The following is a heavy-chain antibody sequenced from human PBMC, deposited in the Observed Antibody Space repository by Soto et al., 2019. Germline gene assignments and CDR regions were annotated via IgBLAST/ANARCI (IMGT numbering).Heavy chain of an antibody. CDR1: SGSISSSNW. J-gene: IGHJ6*03. D-gene: IGHD2-15*01. V-gene: IGHV4-4*02. CDR2: IYHSGST. Sequence: QVQLQESGPGLVKPSGTLSLTCAVSSGSISSSNWWSWVRQPPGKGLEGIGEIYHSGSTNYNPSLKSRVTVSVYKSKNQFTLKLSSVTAADTAVYYCARGVVVAADYYMDVWGKGTTVTVSS. CDR3: ARGVVVAADYYMDV.